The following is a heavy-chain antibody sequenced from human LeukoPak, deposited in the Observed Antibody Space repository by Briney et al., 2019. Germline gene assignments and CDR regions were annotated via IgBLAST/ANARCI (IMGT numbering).Heavy chain of an antibody. J-gene: IGHJ4*02. D-gene: IGHD6-6*01. Sequence: GGSLRLSCAASGFTFSSYSMNWVRQAPGKGLEWVSSISSSSSYIYYADSVKGRFTISRDNAKNSLYLQMNSLRAEDTAVYYCARDRGGIAARPGGYWGQGTLVTVSS. CDR3: ARDRGGIAARPGGY. V-gene: IGHV3-21*01. CDR1: GFTFSSYS. CDR2: ISSSSSYI.